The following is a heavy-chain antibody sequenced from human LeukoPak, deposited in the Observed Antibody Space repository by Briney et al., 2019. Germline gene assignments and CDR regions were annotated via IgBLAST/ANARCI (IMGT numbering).Heavy chain of an antibody. J-gene: IGHJ5*02. Sequence: GASVKVSCKASGYAFSDHYIHWVRQAPGQGPEWMGWINCKSGGTNYAQKFQGRVTMTRDTSISTVYMELSNLRSDETAVYFCALSPAGYFDPWGQGTLVTVSS. V-gene: IGHV1-2*02. CDR2: INCKSGGT. CDR3: ALSPAGYFDP. D-gene: IGHD1-1*01. CDR1: GYAFSDHY.